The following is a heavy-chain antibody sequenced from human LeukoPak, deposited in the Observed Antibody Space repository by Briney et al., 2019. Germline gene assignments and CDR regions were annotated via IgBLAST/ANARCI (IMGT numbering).Heavy chain of an antibody. Sequence: ASVKVSCKASGYTFTGYYMHWVRQAPGQGLEWMGWINAGNGNTKYSQKFQGRVTITRDTSASTAYMELSSLRSEDTAVYYCASSSPRLGYCSGGSCYGAFDIWGQGTMVTVSS. CDR3: ASSSPRLGYCSGGSCYGAFDI. D-gene: IGHD2-15*01. CDR2: INAGNGNT. V-gene: IGHV1-3*01. J-gene: IGHJ3*02. CDR1: GYTFTGYY.